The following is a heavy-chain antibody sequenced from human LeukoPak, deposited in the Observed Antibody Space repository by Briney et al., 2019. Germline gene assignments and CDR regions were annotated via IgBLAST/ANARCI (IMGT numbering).Heavy chain of an antibody. Sequence: SETLSLTCTVSGGSISSYYWSWIRQPPGKGLEWIGYIYYSGSTNYNPSLKSRVTISVDTSKNQFSLKLSSVTAADTAVYYCARVSIVVVTAIHYIFDYWGQGTLVTVSS. V-gene: IGHV4-59*01. J-gene: IGHJ4*02. CDR3: ARVSIVVVTAIHYIFDY. CDR2: IYYSGST. D-gene: IGHD2-21*02. CDR1: GGSISSYY.